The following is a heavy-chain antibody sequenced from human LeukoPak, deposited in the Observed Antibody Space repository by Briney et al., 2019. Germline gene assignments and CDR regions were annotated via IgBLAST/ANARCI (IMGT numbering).Heavy chain of an antibody. CDR1: GFTFSSYG. Sequence: PGGSLRLSCAASGFTFSSYGMHWVRQAPGKGLEWVAVIWYDGSNKYYADSVKGRFTISRDNSKNTLYLQMNSLRAEDTAVYYCAREKREILTGNYYFDYWGQGTLVTVSS. CDR2: IWYDGSNK. CDR3: AREKREILTGNYYFDY. D-gene: IGHD3-9*01. V-gene: IGHV3-33*01. J-gene: IGHJ4*02.